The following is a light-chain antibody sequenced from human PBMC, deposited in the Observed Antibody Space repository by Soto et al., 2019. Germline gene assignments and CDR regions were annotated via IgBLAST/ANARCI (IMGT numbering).Light chain of an antibody. CDR2: LAS. CDR3: MHTLQPPRT. CDR1: QSLVHSNGNNY. V-gene: IGKV2-28*01. Sequence: DLVMTQSPLSLPVTPGEPASISCRSSQSLVHSNGNNYLDWYVQKPGQSPQRLIYLASNRASGVPDRFSGSGSGTDFTLKISRVEAEDVGVYYCMHTLQPPRTFGQGTKVEIK. J-gene: IGKJ1*01.